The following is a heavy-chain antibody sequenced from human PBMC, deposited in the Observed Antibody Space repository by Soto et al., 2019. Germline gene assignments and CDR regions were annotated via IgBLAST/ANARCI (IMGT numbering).Heavy chain of an antibody. CDR1: GFTFTSYA. CDR3: ARVPPWGNSAGDYYIQHYDS. J-gene: IGHJ4*02. D-gene: IGHD3-10*01. CDR2: INGGSGNT. Sequence: ASVKVSCKSSGFTFTSYAIHWLRQAPGQRPQWMGWINGGSGNTKYSQDFQGRVTFTRDTFATTAYLELSSLRSEDTAVYYCARVPPWGNSAGDYYIQHYDSWGQGTPVTVSA. V-gene: IGHV1-3*01.